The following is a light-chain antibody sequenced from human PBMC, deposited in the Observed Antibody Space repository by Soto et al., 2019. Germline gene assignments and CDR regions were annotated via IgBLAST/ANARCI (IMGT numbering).Light chain of an antibody. J-gene: IGLJ2*01. CDR1: SSDVGGYNY. V-gene: IGLV2-11*01. Sequence: QSALTQPRSVSGSPGQSVTISCTGTSSDVGGYNYVSWYQQHPRKAPKLMIYDVSKRPSGVPDRFSGSKSGNTASLTISGLQAEDEADYYCCSYAGSYTFMVFGGGTKLTV. CDR3: CSYAGSYTFMV. CDR2: DVS.